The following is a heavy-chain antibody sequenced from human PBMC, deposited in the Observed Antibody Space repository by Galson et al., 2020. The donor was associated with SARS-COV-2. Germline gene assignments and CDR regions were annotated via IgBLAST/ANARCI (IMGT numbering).Heavy chain of an antibody. V-gene: IGHV3-33*06. CDR2: IWYDGSNK. CDR1: GFTFSSYG. Sequence: GGSLRLSCAASGFTFSSYGMHWVRQAPGKGLEWVAVIWYDGSNKYYADSVKGRFTISRDNSKNTLYLQMNSLRAEDTAVYYCAKELGSGYFDYWGQGTLVTVSS. J-gene: IGHJ4*02. D-gene: IGHD3-16*01. CDR3: AKELGSGYFDY.